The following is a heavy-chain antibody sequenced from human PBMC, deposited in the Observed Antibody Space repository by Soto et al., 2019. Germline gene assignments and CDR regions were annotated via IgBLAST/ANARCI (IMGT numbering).Heavy chain of an antibody. V-gene: IGHV3-48*02. CDR1: GFIFNTYG. CDR3: ARVFYDISGYPQFDY. Sequence: GGSLSLSCAASGFIFNTYGMNWVRQAPGKGLEWVSYIGGSGDTIYYADSVKGRFTISRDNAKNSLYLQMYSLRDDDTAVYYCARVFYDISGYPQFDYWGPGTRVTVAT. J-gene: IGHJ4*02. D-gene: IGHD3-22*01. CDR2: IGGSGDTI.